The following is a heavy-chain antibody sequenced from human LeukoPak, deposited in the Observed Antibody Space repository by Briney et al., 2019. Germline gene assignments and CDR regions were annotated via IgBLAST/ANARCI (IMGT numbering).Heavy chain of an antibody. Sequence: SETLSLTCTVSGGSISSYYWSWIRQPPGKGLEWIGYIYYSGSTNYNPSLKSRVTVSVDTSKNQFSLKLSSVTAADTAVYYCARDYYDDYYYGMDVWGQGTTVTVSS. CDR1: GGSISSYY. J-gene: IGHJ6*02. CDR2: IYYSGST. CDR3: ARDYYDDYYYGMDV. V-gene: IGHV4-59*01. D-gene: IGHD3-22*01.